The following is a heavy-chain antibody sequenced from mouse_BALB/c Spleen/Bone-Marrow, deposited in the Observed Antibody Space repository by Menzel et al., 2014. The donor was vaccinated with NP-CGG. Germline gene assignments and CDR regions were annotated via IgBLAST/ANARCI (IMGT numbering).Heavy chain of an antibody. Sequence: EVQLQQSGAELVKPGASVKLSCTASGFNIKDTYMHWVKQRPEQGLEWIGRIDPANGNTKYDPKFQGKATITADTSSNTAYLQLSSLTSEDAAAYYCASLDDYIYWGQGTLVTVSA. CDR3: ASLDDYIY. CDR1: GFNIKDTY. D-gene: IGHD2-4*01. V-gene: IGHV14-3*02. J-gene: IGHJ3*01. CDR2: IDPANGNT.